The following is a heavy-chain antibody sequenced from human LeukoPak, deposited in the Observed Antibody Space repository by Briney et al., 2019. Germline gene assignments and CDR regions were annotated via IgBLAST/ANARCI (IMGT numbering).Heavy chain of an antibody. Sequence: SETLSLTCTVSGYSISSGYYWGWIRQPPGKGLEWIANIYHSGLIYYNPSLKSRITISMDTSKNQFSLKLSSVTAADTAVYYCARVHSGYDYFDYWGQGTLVTVSS. D-gene: IGHD5-12*01. V-gene: IGHV4-38-2*02. CDR3: ARVHSGYDYFDY. J-gene: IGHJ4*02. CDR1: GYSISSGYY. CDR2: IYHSGLI.